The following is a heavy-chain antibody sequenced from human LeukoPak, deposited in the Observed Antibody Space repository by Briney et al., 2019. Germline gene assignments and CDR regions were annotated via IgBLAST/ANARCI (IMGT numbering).Heavy chain of an antibody. CDR2: ISSSSSYI. CDR3: ARGMITFGGVIPDGNYYGMDV. D-gene: IGHD3-16*02. V-gene: IGHV3-21*01. Sequence: GGSLRLSCAASGFTFSSYWMSWVRQAPGKGLEWVSSISSSSSYIYYADSVKGRFTISRDNAKNSLYLQMNSLRAEDTAVYYCARGMITFGGVIPDGNYYGMDVWGQGTTVTVSS. J-gene: IGHJ6*02. CDR1: GFTFSSYW.